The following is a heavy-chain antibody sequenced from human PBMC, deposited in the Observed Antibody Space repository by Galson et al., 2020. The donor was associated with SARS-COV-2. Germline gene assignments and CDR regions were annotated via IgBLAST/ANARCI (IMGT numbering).Heavy chain of an antibody. CDR2: IHHSGST. V-gene: IGHV4-4*02. CDR3: TRGDTVTTRGNWFDP. Sequence: PSETLSLPFAVSGDSIISHKWCSWVRQSPGKGLEWIGEIHHSGSTNYDPSLKSRVTMSLNKSNNQFSLNLTSVTAADTAVYYCTRGDTVTTRGNWFDPWGQGTLVTVSS. D-gene: IGHD4-4*01. CDR1: GDSIISHKW. J-gene: IGHJ5*02.